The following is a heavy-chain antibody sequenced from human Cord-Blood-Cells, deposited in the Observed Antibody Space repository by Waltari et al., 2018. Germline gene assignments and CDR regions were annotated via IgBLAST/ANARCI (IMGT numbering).Heavy chain of an antibody. D-gene: IGHD4-17*01. V-gene: IGHV3-74*01. CDR2: INSDGSST. CDR3: ARVAVYGDVFDY. J-gene: IGHJ4*02. CDR1: GFTFRSSW. Sequence: EVQLVESGGGLVQPGGSLRLSCAASGFTFRSSWMHWVRQAPGKGLVWVSRINSDGSSTSYADSVKGRFTISRDNAKNTLYLQMNSLRAEDTAVYYCARVAVYGDVFDYWGQGTLVTVSS.